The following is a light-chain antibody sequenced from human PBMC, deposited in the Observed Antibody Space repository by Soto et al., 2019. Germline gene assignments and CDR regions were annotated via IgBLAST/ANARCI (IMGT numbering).Light chain of an antibody. CDR1: QGISSY. Sequence: AIRMTQSPSSLSASTGDRVTITCRASQGISSYLAWYQQKPGKAPKLLIYDASSLESGVPSRFSGSGSGTEFTLTISSLQADDSATYYCQQYNSYWTFGQGTKVDIK. J-gene: IGKJ1*01. CDR2: DAS. CDR3: QQYNSYWT. V-gene: IGKV1-8*01.